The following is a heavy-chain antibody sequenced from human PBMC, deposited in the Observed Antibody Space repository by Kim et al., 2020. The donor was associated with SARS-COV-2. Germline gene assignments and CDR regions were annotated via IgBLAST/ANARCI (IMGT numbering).Heavy chain of an antibody. Sequence: TTKYGASVKVRFTISKDDSKNALSLQMTSLRAEDTAVYYCARSREATVDYWGQGTLVTVSS. J-gene: IGHJ4*02. V-gene: IGHV3-72*01. D-gene: IGHD1-26*01. CDR3: ARSREATVDY. CDR2: TT.